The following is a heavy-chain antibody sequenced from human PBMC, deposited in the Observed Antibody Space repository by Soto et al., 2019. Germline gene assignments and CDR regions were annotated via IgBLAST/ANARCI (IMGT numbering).Heavy chain of an antibody. CDR1: GGSISSYY. CDR3: AGAYYDVSGYSLDP. CDR2: IYYSGST. J-gene: IGHJ5*02. V-gene: IGHV4-59*01. Sequence: SETLSLTCTVSGGSISSYYWSWIRQPPGKGLEWIGYIYYSGSTNYNPSLKSRVTISVDTSKNQFSLKLSSVTAADTAVYYCAGAYYDVSGYSLDPWGQGTSVTVSS. D-gene: IGHD3-22*01.